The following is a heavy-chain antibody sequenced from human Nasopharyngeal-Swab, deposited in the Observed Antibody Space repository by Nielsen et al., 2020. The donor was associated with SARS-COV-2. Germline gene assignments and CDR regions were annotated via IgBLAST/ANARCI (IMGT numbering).Heavy chain of an antibody. CDR3: ARKDVFAYGVDAFDI. CDR2: VTGSGYGT. CDR1: GFTFSSYA. D-gene: IGHD3-10*01. Sequence: GGSLRLSCAASGFTFSSYAMTWVRQAPGKGLEWVLVVTGSGYGTDYADSVKGRFTISRDNAKNTLYLQMNSLRAEDTAVYYCARKDVFAYGVDAFDIWGQGTMVTVSS. V-gene: IGHV3-23*01. J-gene: IGHJ3*02.